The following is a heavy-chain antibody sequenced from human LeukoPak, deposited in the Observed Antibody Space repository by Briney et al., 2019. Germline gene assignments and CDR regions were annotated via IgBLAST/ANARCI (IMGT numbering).Heavy chain of an antibody. CDR3: ARNGRVRRVVKALFEY. CDR2: VSPYNGNT. V-gene: IGHV1-18*01. CDR1: GYTFTDYD. Sequence: ASVKVSCKTSGYTFTDYDITWVRQAPGQGLEWMGRVSPYNGNTYYSQRFHERVTITKDTSTGTAYMDLRNLRTDDTAMYYCARNGRVRRVVKALFEYWGQGTLVAVSS. D-gene: IGHD3-10*01. J-gene: IGHJ4*02.